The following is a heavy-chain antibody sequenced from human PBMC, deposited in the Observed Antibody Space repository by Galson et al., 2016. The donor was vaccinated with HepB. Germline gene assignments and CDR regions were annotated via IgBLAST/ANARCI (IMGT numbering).Heavy chain of an antibody. CDR1: GFTFSIYA. CDR2: ISGRGGNT. V-gene: IGHV3-23*01. CDR3: AKLIEVAGSFDD. D-gene: IGHD6-19*01. J-gene: IGHJ4*02. Sequence: SLRLSCAASGFTFSIYAMSWVRQAPGKGLEWVSGISGRGGNTYHADSVKGPFTISRENSKNTLNLQRKRLRADDTAVYYCAKLIEVAGSFDDWGQGTLVTVSA.